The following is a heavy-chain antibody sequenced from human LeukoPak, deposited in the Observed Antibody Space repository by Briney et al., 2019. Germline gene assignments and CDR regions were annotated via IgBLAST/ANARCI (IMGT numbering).Heavy chain of an antibody. CDR3: ATDSSSSSGDYYYYYMDV. V-gene: IGHV1-69-2*01. J-gene: IGHJ6*03. D-gene: IGHD6-6*01. Sequence: ASVKVSCKVSGYTFTDYYMHWVQQAPGKGLEWMGLVDPEDGETIYAEKFQGRVTITADTSTDTAYTELSSLRSEDTAVYYCATDSSSSSGDYYYYYMDVWGKGTTVTVSS. CDR1: GYTFTDYY. CDR2: VDPEDGET.